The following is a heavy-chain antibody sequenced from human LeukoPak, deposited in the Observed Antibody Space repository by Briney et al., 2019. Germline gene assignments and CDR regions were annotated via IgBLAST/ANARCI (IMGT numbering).Heavy chain of an antibody. Sequence: SETLSLTCAVYGGSFSGYYWSWIRQPPGKGLEWIGRIYTSGSTNYNPSLKSRVTISVDTSRNQFSLKLSSVTAADTAVYYCARGRGSIDYWGQGTLVTVSS. V-gene: IGHV4-59*10. J-gene: IGHJ4*02. D-gene: IGHD3-10*01. CDR3: ARGRGSIDY. CDR1: GGSFSGYY. CDR2: IYTSGST.